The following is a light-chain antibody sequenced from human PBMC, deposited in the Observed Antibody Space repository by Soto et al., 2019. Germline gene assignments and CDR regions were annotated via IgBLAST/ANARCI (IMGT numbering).Light chain of an antibody. Sequence: QSVLTQPPSVSGAPGQRVTISCTGSSSNIGTGYDVHWYQHLPGTAPKLVLHGNTDRPSGVPDRFSGSKSGTSASLAITGLQGEDEAGYCWQSFDSRVSGWVFGGGTKLTVL. V-gene: IGLV1-40*01. J-gene: IGLJ3*02. CDR2: GNT. CDR1: SSNIGTGYD. CDR3: QSFDSRVSGWV.